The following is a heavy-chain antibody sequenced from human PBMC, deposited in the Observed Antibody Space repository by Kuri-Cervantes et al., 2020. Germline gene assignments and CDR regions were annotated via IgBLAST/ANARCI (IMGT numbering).Heavy chain of an antibody. CDR3: ARGTRRSWYFDL. V-gene: IGHV4-38-2*01. CDR2: IYHSGST. D-gene: IGHD1-1*01. J-gene: IGHJ2*01. Sequence: ESLKISCAVSGYSISSGYYWGWIRQPPGKGLEWIGSIYHSGSTYYNPSLKSRVTISVDTSKNQFSLKLSSVTAADTAVYYCARGTRRSWYFDLWGRGTLVTVSS. CDR1: GYSISSGYY.